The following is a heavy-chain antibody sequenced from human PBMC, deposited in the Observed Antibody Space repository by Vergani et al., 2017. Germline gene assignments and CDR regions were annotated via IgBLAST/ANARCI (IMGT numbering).Heavy chain of an antibody. CDR1: GFTFSSYS. CDR3: AGDTPYLLNDY. CDR2: ISSSSSTI. Sequence: EVQLVESGGGLVQPGGSLRLSCAASGFTFSSYSMNWVRQAPGKGLEWVSYISSSSSTIYYADSVKGRFTISRDNAKNSLYLQMNGLGDEATAVYYCAGDTPYLLNDYWGQGTLVTVSS. D-gene: IGHD2/OR15-2a*01. V-gene: IGHV3-48*02. J-gene: IGHJ4*02.